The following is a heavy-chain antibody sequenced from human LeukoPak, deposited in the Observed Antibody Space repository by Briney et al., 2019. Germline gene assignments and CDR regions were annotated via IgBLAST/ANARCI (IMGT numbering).Heavy chain of an antibody. CDR3: ARTWAEYSNSWIDY. CDR1: GGSISSSNW. CDR2: IYHSGST. J-gene: IGHJ4*02. D-gene: IGHD6-13*01. Sequence: SGTLSLTCAVSGGSISSSNWWIWVRQPPGKGLEWIGEIYHSGSTYSNPSLQSRVTISVDKSNNHFSLKLTSVTAADTAVYYCARTWAEYSNSWIDYWGQGTLVIVSS. V-gene: IGHV4-4*02.